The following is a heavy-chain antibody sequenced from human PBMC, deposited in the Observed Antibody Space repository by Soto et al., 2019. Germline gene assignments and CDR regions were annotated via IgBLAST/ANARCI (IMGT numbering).Heavy chain of an antibody. D-gene: IGHD6-19*01. CDR3: ARGYSSGWYPRFDY. CDR2: INHSGST. Sequence: LSLTCAVYGGSFSGYYWSWIRQPPGKGLEWIGEINHSGSTNYNPSLKSRVTISVDTSKNQFSLKLSSVTAADTAVYYCARGYSSGWYPRFDYWGQGTLVTVSS. J-gene: IGHJ4*02. V-gene: IGHV4-34*01. CDR1: GGSFSGYY.